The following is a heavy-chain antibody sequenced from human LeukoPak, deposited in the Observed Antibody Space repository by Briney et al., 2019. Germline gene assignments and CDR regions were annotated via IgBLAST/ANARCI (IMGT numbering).Heavy chain of an antibody. D-gene: IGHD3-10*01. CDR3: ARDFYNSGSYYRPNFDF. CDR2: ISSSGSTI. CDR1: GFTLSDAW. J-gene: IGHJ4*02. Sequence: GGSLRLSCAASGFTLSDAWMSWVRQPPGKGLEWVSYISSSGSTIYYADSVKGRFTISRDNAKNSLYLQMNSLRVEDTAVYYCARDFYNSGSYYRPNFDFWGQGTLVTVSS. V-gene: IGHV3-11*04.